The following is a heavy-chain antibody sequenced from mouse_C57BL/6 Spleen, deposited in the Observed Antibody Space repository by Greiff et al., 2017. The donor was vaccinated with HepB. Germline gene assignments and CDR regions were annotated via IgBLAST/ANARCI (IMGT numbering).Heavy chain of an antibody. V-gene: IGHV1-78*01. CDR2: IYPRDGST. CDR1: GYTFTDHT. D-gene: IGHD1-1*01. Sequence: QVQLQQSDAELVKPGASVKISCKVSGYTFTDHTIHWMKQRPEQGLEWIGYIYPRDGSTKYNEKFKGKATLTADKSSSTAYMQLNSLTSEDSAVYFCAREGNYGSSYWYFDVWGTGTTVTVSS. J-gene: IGHJ1*03. CDR3: AREGNYGSSYWYFDV.